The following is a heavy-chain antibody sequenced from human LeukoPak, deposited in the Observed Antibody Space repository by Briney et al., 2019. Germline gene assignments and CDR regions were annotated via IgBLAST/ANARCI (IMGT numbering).Heavy chain of an antibody. CDR3: AVSTSLYNWFDP. D-gene: IGHD2-2*01. Sequence: GGSLRLSCAASGFTFNEMNWVRQAPGKGLEWVPYINSSGSTIYYAGSVKGRFTISRDNAKNSLYLQMNSLRAEDTAVYYCAVSTSLYNWFDPWGQGTLVTVSS. CDR1: GFTFNE. V-gene: IGHV3-48*03. CDR2: INSSGSTI. J-gene: IGHJ5*02.